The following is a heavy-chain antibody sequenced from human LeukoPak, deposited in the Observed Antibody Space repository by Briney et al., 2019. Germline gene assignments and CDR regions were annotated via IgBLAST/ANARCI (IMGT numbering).Heavy chain of an antibody. CDR2: IYYSGST. V-gene: IGHV4-59*01. CDR1: GGSISSYY. CDR3: ARAKRGIQLWSFDY. D-gene: IGHD5-18*01. Sequence: SETLSLTCTVSGGSISSYYWSWIRQPPGKGLEWIGYIYYSGSTNYNPSLKSRVTISVDTSKNQFSLKLSSVTAADTAVYYCARAKRGIQLWSFDYWGQGTLVTVSS. J-gene: IGHJ4*02.